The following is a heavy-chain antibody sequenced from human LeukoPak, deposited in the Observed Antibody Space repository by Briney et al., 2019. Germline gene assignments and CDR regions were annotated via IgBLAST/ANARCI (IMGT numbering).Heavy chain of an antibody. CDR1: GGSISSYY. Sequence: PSETLSLTCTVSGGSISSYYWSWIRQPPGKGLEWIGYIYYSGSTNYNPSLKSRVTISVDTSKNQFSLKLSSVTAADTAVYYCARVGGRNDSSVLYYFDYWGQGTLVTVSS. CDR2: IYYSGST. CDR3: ARVGGRNDSSVLYYFDY. V-gene: IGHV4-59*12. D-gene: IGHD3-22*01. J-gene: IGHJ4*02.